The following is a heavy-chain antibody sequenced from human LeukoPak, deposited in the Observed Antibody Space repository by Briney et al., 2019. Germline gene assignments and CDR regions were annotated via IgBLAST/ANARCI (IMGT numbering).Heavy chain of an antibody. V-gene: IGHV3-74*01. J-gene: IGHJ6*02. D-gene: IGHD3-3*01. CDR3: GGGRELGVGLGMDV. Sequence: QPGGSLRLSCAASGFTFSSYYMHWVRQAPGKGLVWVSRIDSDGSTTIYDASEERRFTISSDCAKTTLFLQKNRLRVENTAEYYFGGGRELGVGLGMDVWLQASTVGVCS. CDR1: GFTFSSYY. CDR2: IDSDGSTT.